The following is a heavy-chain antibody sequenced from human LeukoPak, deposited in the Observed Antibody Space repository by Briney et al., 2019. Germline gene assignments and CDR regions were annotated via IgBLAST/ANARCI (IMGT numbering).Heavy chain of an antibody. D-gene: IGHD3-22*01. V-gene: IGHV3-43*01. CDR2: INRRGHT. J-gene: IGHJ4*02. CDR3: ARGSFYNDGNTYYALWL. CDR1: GFTFDRFI. Sequence: PGGSLRLSCAASGFTFDRFIIHWVRHTPGKGLEWVSLINRRGHTFYADSVKGRFTISRDNAKNTLYLQMNSLRAEDAAVYYCARGSFYNDGNTYYALWLWGQGTLVTVSS.